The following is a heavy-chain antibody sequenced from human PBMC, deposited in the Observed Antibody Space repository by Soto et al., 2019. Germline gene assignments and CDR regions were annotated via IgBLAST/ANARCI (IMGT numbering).Heavy chain of an antibody. CDR3: AKPPLRTIFGVVIDAFDI. V-gene: IGHV3-23*01. Sequence: GGSLRLSCAASGFTFSSYAMSWVRQAPGKGLEWVSAIRGSGGSTYYGDSVKGRFTISRDNSKYTLYLQMNSLRDEDTAVNYGAKPPLRTIFGVVIDAFDIWGQGTMVTVSS. D-gene: IGHD3-3*01. CDR1: GFTFSSYA. CDR2: IRGSGGST. J-gene: IGHJ3*02.